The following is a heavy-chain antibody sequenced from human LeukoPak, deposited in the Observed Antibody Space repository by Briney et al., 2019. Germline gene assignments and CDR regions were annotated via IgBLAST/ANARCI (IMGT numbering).Heavy chain of an antibody. CDR1: GGSISSGDYY. J-gene: IGHJ4*02. CDR3: ARDEVGATTFDY. D-gene: IGHD1-26*01. V-gene: IGHV4-30-4*08. Sequence: SQPLSLPFTVSGGSISSGDYYWSWIRPPPGKGLEWIGYVYYSGSTYYNPSLKSRVTISVDTSKNQFSLKLSSVTAADTAVYYCARDEVGATTFDYWGQGTLVTVSS. CDR2: VYYSGST.